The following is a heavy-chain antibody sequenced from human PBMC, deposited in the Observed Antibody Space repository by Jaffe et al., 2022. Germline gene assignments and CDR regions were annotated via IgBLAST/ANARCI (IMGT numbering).Heavy chain of an antibody. CDR1: GFTFSSYW. J-gene: IGHJ3*02. CDR3: ARDPYDGDGYGSFDI. D-gene: IGHD3-10*01. CDR2: IDRDGSGK. V-gene: IGHV3-7*05. Sequence: EVQLVESGGGLVQPGGSLRLSCAASGFTFSSYWMTWVRQAPGKGLEWVANIDRDGSGKEHVDSVKGRFTISRDNPKNSIYLQMNSLRAEDTAIYYCARDPYDGDGYGSFDIWGQGTMVIVSS.